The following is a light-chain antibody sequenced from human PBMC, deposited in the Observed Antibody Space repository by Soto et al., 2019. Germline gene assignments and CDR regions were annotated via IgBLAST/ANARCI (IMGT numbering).Light chain of an antibody. J-gene: IGKJ3*01. CDR1: QNFGNY. V-gene: IGKV3-11*01. Sequence: EIVLTQVPGTLSLSPREGATLSCRACQNFGNYLAWYQQKPGQAPRLLIYDSSNRATGIPARFSGSGSGTDFTLTISSLEPEDFALYYCQQRADWPITFGPGTKVDIK. CDR2: DSS. CDR3: QQRADWPIT.